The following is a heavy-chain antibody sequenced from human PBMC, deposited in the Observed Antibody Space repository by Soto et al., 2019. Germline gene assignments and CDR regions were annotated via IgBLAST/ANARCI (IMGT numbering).Heavy chain of an antibody. V-gene: IGHV4-31*03. CDR2: IYYSGST. CDR3: VSVGGINWIDP. Sequence: QVQLQESGPGLVKPSQTLSLTCTVSGGSISSGGYYWSWIRQHPGKGLEWIGYIYYSGSTYYNPSRRSRVTMLVDASKNQFSRKLCSVTAADTDVCYGVSVGGINWIDPWCPGTLVTVSS. D-gene: IGHD6-13*01. J-gene: IGHJ5*02. CDR1: GGSISSGGYY.